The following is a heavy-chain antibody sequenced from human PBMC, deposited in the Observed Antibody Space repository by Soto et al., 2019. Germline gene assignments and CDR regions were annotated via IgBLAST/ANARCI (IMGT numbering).Heavy chain of an antibody. J-gene: IGHJ3*02. CDR1: GFTFSDYY. Sequence: VQLVESGGGLVKPGGSLRLSCAASGFTFSDYYMSWIRQAPGKGLEWVSALSPSGAETYYADSVQGRFTISRDNSMNALYLQMNSLRVEDTAVYYCAHPRGYGVFDAYDIWGQGTMVTVSS. V-gene: IGHV3-23*04. CDR2: LSPSGAET. D-gene: IGHD4-17*01. CDR3: AHPRGYGVFDAYDI.